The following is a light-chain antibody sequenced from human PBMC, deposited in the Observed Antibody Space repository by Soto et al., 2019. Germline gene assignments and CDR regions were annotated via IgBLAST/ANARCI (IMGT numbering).Light chain of an antibody. CDR2: DNT. V-gene: IGLV1-40*01. CDR3: CSYAGSSTFVV. J-gene: IGLJ2*01. Sequence: QSVLTQPPSVSGAPGERVTISCTGSSSDIGAGYRVRWYQQVPGTAPKLLIYDNTNRPSGVSVRFSGSKSGTSASLAISGLQAEDEADYYCCSYAGSSTFVVFGGGTKLTVL. CDR1: SSDIGAGYR.